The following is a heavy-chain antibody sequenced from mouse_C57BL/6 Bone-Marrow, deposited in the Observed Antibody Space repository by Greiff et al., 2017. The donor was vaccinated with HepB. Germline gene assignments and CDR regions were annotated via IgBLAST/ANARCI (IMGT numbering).Heavy chain of an antibody. D-gene: IGHD1-1*01. CDR2: IDPANGNT. CDR3: ARGTTVVATDFDY. CDR1: GFNIKNTY. Sequence: VQLKQSVAELVRPGASVKLSCTASGFNIKNTYMHWVKQRPEQGLEWIGRIDPANGNTKYAPKFQGKATITADTSSNTAYLQLSSLTSEDTAIYYCARGTTVVATDFDYWGQGTTLTVSS. J-gene: IGHJ2*01. V-gene: IGHV14-3*01.